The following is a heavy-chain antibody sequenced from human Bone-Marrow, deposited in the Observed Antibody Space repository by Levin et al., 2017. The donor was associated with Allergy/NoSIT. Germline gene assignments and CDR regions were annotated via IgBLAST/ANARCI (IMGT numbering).Heavy chain of an antibody. CDR3: ARAARRALYSYGYIWFDP. J-gene: IGHJ5*02. CDR1: GYTFTGYY. CDR2: INPNSGGT. V-gene: IGHV1-2*06. Sequence: AASVKVSCKASGYTFTGYYMHWVRQAPGQGLEWMGRINPNSGGTNYAQKFQGRVTMTRDTSISTAYMELSRLRSDDTAVYYCARAARRALYSYGYIWFDPWGQGTLVTVSS. D-gene: IGHD5-18*01.